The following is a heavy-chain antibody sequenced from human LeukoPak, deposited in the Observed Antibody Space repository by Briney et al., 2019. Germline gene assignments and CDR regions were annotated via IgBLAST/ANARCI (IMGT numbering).Heavy chain of an antibody. Sequence: SETLSLTCTVSGGSISSYYWSWIRQPPGKGLEWIGRIYTSGSTNYNPSLKSRVTMSVDTSKNQFSLKLSSVTAADTAVYYCGRDRYNWNDDYYYYMDVWGKGTTVTVSS. J-gene: IGHJ6*03. V-gene: IGHV4-4*07. CDR3: GRDRYNWNDDYYYYMDV. D-gene: IGHD1-20*01. CDR2: IYTSGST. CDR1: GGSISSYY.